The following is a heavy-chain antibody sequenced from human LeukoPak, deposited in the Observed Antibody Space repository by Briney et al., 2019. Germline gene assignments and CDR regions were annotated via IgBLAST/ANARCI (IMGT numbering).Heavy chain of an antibody. V-gene: IGHV1-18*01. CDR3: ARALSSGWSLRYFDY. Sequence: ASVSLSSTPSGYTFTIYGISSVRQAPGQGLEWMGWISAYNGNTNYAQKFQGRVTITADESTSTAYMELSSLRSEDTAVYYCARALSSGWSLRYFDYWGQGTLVTVSS. J-gene: IGHJ4*02. CDR1: GYTFTIYG. CDR2: ISAYNGNT. D-gene: IGHD6-19*01.